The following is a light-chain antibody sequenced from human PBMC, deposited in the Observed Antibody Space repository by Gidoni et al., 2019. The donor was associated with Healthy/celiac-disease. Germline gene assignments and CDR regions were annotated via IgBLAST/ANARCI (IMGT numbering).Light chain of an antibody. CDR1: QRVSSSY. Sequence: DIVLTQSPGTLSLSPGERATLSCRASQRVSSSYLAWYQQKPGQAPRLLNYGASSRATCIPDRFSGSGSVTDFTLTISRLEPEEFAVYYWQQYGSSPLTFGGGTKVEIK. J-gene: IGKJ4*01. V-gene: IGKV3-20*01. CDR3: QQYGSSPLT. CDR2: GAS.